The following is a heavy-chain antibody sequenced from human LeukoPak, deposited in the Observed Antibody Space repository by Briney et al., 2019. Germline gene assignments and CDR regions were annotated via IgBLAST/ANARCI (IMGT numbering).Heavy chain of an antibody. CDR1: GFTFSSYG. V-gene: IGHV3-30*18. CDR2: ISYDGSDK. D-gene: IGHD5-24*01. CDR3: AKGGDGYKT. J-gene: IGHJ5*02. Sequence: GGSLRLSSAASGFTFSSYGMHWVRQAPGKGLEWVAVISYDGSDKFYADSVKGRFTISRDNSKNTLYLQMNSLRAEDTAVYYCAKGGDGYKTWGQGTLVTVSS.